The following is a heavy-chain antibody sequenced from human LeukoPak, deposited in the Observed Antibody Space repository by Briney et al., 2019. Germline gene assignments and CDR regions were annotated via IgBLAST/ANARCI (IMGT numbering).Heavy chain of an antibody. J-gene: IGHJ4*02. Sequence: SVKVSCKASGGTFSSYAISWVRQAPGQGLEWMGGIIPIFGTANYAQKFQGRVTITTDESTSTAYMELSSLRSEDTAVYYCAKEAVASYSSGWFFDYWGQGTLVTVSS. D-gene: IGHD6-19*01. CDR2: IIPIFGTA. CDR1: GGTFSSYA. CDR3: AKEAVASYSSGWFFDY. V-gene: IGHV1-69*05.